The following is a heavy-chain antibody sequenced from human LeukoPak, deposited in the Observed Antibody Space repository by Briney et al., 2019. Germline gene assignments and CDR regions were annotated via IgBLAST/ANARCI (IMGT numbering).Heavy chain of an antibody. CDR1: GYTFTGYY. CDR3: ARVRESSCSNGVCYAY. CDR2: INPNSGGT. J-gene: IGHJ4*02. Sequence: ASVKVSCKASGYTFTGYYMHWVRQAPGQGLEWMGWINPNSGGTNYAQKFQGRVTMTGDTSISTAYMELSRLRSDDTAVYYCARVRESSCSNGVCYAYWGQGTLVTVSS. V-gene: IGHV1-2*02. D-gene: IGHD2-8*01.